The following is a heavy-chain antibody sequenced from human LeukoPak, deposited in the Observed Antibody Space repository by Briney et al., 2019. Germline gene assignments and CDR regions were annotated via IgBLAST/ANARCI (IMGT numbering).Heavy chain of an antibody. D-gene: IGHD3-16*01. CDR2: ISSSSSYI. V-gene: IGHV3-21*01. CDR3: ASEQRGGAFDI. CDR1: DFTLITIT. Sequence: GGSLSLSVAPPDFTLITITMNWVGQAPGKGLEWFSSISSSSSYIYYADSVKGRFTISRDNAKNSLYLQMNSLRAEDTAVYYCASEQRGGAFDIWGQGTMVTVSS. J-gene: IGHJ3*02.